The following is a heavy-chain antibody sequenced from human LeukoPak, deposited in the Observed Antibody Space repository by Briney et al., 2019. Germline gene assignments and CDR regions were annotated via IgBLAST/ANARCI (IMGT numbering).Heavy chain of an antibody. CDR3: ARDRGDSRAFDY. Sequence: PSVTLSPTCTVSGGSISSGGYYWSWIRQHPGKGLEWIGYIYYSGSTYYNPSLKSRVTISVDTSKNQFSLKLSSVTAADTAVYYCARDRGDSRAFDYWGQGTLVTVSS. CDR2: IYYSGST. D-gene: IGHD3-22*01. J-gene: IGHJ4*02. V-gene: IGHV4-31*03. CDR1: GGSISSGGYY.